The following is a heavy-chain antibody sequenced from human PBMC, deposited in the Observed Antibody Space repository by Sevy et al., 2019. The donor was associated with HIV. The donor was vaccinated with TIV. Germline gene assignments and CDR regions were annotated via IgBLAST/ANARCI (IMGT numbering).Heavy chain of an antibody. D-gene: IGHD3-10*01. CDR3: VRAHGSYYYYYYGMDV. CDR2: ISSSSSYI. J-gene: IGHJ6*02. V-gene: IGHV3-21*01. CDR1: GFTFSSYS. Sequence: GGSLRLSCAASGFTFSSYSMNWVRQAPGKGLEWVSSISSSSSYIYYADSVKGRFTISRDNAKNSLYLQMNSLRAEDTAVYYCVRAHGSYYYYYYGMDVWGQGTTVTVSS.